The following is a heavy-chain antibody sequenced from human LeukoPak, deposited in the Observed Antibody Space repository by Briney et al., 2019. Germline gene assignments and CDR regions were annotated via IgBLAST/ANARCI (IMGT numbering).Heavy chain of an antibody. CDR1: GFTFSSYA. CDR3: AKDTYYYDSSGYRHFDY. V-gene: IGHV3-23*01. Sequence: PGGSLRLSCAASGFTFSSYAISWVRQAPGKGLEWVSAISGSGGSTYYADSVKGWFTISRDNSKNTLYLQMNSLRAEDTAVYYCAKDTYYYDSSGYRHFDYWGQGTLVTVSS. CDR2: ISGSGGST. J-gene: IGHJ4*02. D-gene: IGHD3-22*01.